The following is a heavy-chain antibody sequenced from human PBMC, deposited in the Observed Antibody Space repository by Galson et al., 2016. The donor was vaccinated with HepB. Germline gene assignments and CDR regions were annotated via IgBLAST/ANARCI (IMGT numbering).Heavy chain of an antibody. Sequence: SETLSLTCSVSGGSISRNDYYWGWIRQPPGKGLEWIGTIDNTGTTYCNPSLRNRVTISVDTSKNQFSLRLSSVTAADTAVYYCARRGSTTSYHDYWGQGTLVTVSS. CDR1: GGSISRNDYY. D-gene: IGHD1-1*01. CDR3: ARRGSTTSYHDY. CDR2: IDNTGTT. J-gene: IGHJ4*02. V-gene: IGHV4-39*01.